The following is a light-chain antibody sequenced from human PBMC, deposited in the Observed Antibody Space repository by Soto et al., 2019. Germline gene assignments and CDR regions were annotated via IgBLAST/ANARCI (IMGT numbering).Light chain of an antibody. J-gene: IGKJ1*01. CDR3: QQSYSTLRWT. CDR1: QSISTY. Sequence: DIQMTQSPSSLSASVGERVTITCRASQSISTYLNWYQQKPGKAPKLLIYAASSLQTGVPSRFSGSGSGTDFTLTITSLQPEDFATYSCQQSYSTLRWTFGQGTKVEIK. V-gene: IGKV1-39*01. CDR2: AAS.